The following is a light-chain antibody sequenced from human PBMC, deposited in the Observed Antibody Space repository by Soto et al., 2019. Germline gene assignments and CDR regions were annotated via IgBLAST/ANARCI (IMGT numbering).Light chain of an antibody. CDR3: HSRA. CDR1: QVISNH. V-gene: IGKV1-9*01. J-gene: IGKJ5*01. CDR2: AAS. Sequence: DIRLTQSPAFLSASVGDRVTITCRASQVISNHLAWYQQKPGKAPKLLIYAASTLQSGVPSVFSGSGSGTEFTLTIDSLQPEDFATYFCHSRAFGQGTLLEIK.